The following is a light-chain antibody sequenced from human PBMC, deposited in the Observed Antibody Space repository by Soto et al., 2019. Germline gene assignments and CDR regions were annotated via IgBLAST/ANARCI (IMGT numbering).Light chain of an antibody. J-gene: IGLJ1*01. V-gene: IGLV2-14*01. CDR3: SSYTSSSSNV. CDR2: DVS. CDR1: SSDVGGYNY. Sequence: QSVLTQPASVSGSPGQSITIPCTGTSSDVGGYNYVSWYQQYPGKAPKLMIFDVSYRPSGVSNRFSGSKSGNTASLTISGLQAEDEADYYCSSYTSSSSNVFGTGTKVTVL.